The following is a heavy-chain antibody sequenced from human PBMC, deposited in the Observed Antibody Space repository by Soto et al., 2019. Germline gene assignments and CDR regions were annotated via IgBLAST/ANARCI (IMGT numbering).Heavy chain of an antibody. CDR2: IIPIFGTA. CDR3: ARTYGVNSVWFDP. D-gene: IGHD4-17*01. J-gene: IGHJ5*02. CDR1: GGTFSSYA. V-gene: IGHV1-69*13. Sequence: SVMCHFKASGGTFSSYAISWVRQAPGQVLEWMGGIIPIFGTANYAQKFQGRVTITADESTSTAYMELSGLRSEDTAVYYCARTYGVNSVWFDPWGHGTLVTVSS.